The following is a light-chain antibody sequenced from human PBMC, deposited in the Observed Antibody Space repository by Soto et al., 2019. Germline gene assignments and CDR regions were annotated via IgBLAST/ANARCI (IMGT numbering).Light chain of an antibody. CDR3: QTWGPGVV. Sequence: QSVLTQSPSASASLGASVKLTCTLSSGHSSYAIAWHQQQPEKGPRYLMKVDSDGSRSKGDGIPDRFSGSSSGAERYLTISSLQSEDEADYYCQTWGPGVVFGGGTKLTVL. CDR2: VDSDGSR. V-gene: IGLV4-69*01. J-gene: IGLJ2*01. CDR1: SGHSSYA.